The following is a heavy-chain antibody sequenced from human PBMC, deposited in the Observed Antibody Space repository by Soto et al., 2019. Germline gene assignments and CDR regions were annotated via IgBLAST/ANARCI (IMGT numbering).Heavy chain of an antibody. J-gene: IGHJ4*02. CDR3: AKDRVPDGRCTFAY. V-gene: IGHV3-23*01. D-gene: IGHD1-1*01. CDR2: IFGSGSES. Sequence: EVPLLESGGGLVQPGGSLRLSCAASGFTFRTYTMNWVRQAPGKGLEWVSGIFGSGSESYYADSMRGRVTISRDNSRNTLYLQTNSLRAEDTAVYYCAKDRVPDGRCTFAYCGQGTLDTVSS. CDR1: GFTFRTYT.